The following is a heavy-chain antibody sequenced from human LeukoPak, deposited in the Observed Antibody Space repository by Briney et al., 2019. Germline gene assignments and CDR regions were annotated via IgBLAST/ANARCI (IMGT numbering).Heavy chain of an antibody. CDR3: ARLIDGYSTFDY. J-gene: IGHJ4*02. D-gene: IGHD5-24*01. Sequence: SETLSLICTVSGGSISSSHYYWGWIRQPPGKGLEWIGSIYYSGSTYNNPSLKGRVTISGDTSTNQFSLKLSSVTAADTAVYYCARLIDGYSTFDYWGQGTLVTVSS. CDR1: GGSISSSHYY. CDR2: IYYSGST. V-gene: IGHV4-39*01.